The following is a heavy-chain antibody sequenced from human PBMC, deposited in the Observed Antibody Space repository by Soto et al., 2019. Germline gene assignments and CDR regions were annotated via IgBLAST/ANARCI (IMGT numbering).Heavy chain of an antibody. CDR1: GFRFNDYY. V-gene: IGHV3-23*01. CDR2: INGRAVGT. CDR3: TKMPYDVEPAIYFDY. J-gene: IGHJ4*02. Sequence: GGSLRLSCAATGFRFNDYYMTWIRQAPGKGPEWVSSINGRAVGTYYADSVKGRFTISRDNSKNTLYLQMNNLRVDDTAVYYCTKMPYDVEPAIYFDYWGKGTLVTVSS. D-gene: IGHD5-18*01.